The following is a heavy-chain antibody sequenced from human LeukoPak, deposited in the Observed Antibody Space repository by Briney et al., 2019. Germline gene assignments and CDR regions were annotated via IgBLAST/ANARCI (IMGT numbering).Heavy chain of an antibody. CDR1: GFAFSSYG. CDR3: AKDKVMRTYGGVIIGDY. CDR2: IRYDGSYR. D-gene: IGHD3-16*02. Sequence: GGSLRLSCSASGFAFSSYGMHWVRQAPGKGLEWVAFIRYDGSYRYYSDSVKGRLTISRDNSKNTLFLQMNSLRPEDTAVYYCAKDKVMRTYGGVIIGDYWGLGTLVTVSS. J-gene: IGHJ4*02. V-gene: IGHV3-30*02.